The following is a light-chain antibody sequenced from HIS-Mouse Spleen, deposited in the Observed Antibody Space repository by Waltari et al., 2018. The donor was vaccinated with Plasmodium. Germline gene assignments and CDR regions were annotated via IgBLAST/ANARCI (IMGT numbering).Light chain of an antibody. J-gene: IGLJ3*02. Sequence: QSALTQPASVSGSPGHSITISCTGTSSDVGSYNLFSWYQQPPGKAPKLMIYEGSKRPSGVSNRFSGSKSGNTASLTISGLQAEDEADYYCCSYAGSSTLVFGGGTKLTVL. V-gene: IGLV2-23*01. CDR3: CSYAGSSTLV. CDR1: SSDVGSYNL. CDR2: EGS.